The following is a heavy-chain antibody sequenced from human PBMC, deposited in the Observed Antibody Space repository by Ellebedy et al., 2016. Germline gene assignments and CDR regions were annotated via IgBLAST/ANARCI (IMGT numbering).Heavy chain of an antibody. V-gene: IGHV4-59*12. CDR1: GGSIRSDY. D-gene: IGHD5-12*01. Sequence: SETLSLTCTVSGGSIRSDYWSWIRQPPGKGLEWIGYISYSGSTNYNPSLKSRVTISVDTSKNQFSLKLSSVTAADTAVYYCAREGGYSGYMKGNDAFDIWGQGTMVTVSS. J-gene: IGHJ3*02. CDR2: ISYSGST. CDR3: AREGGYSGYMKGNDAFDI.